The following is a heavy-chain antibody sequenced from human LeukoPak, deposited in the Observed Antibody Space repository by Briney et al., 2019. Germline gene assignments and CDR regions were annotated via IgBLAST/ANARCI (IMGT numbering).Heavy chain of an antibody. D-gene: IGHD2-2*01. CDR2: ISGYNGNT. Sequence: ASVKVSCKASGYTFTSHGINWVRQAPGQGLEWMGWISGYNGNTEFAQKFQGRVTMTTDRSTNTVYMELRSLRSDDTAVYYCARDQSYCSSTSCYHHWYFDLWGRGTLVTVSS. CDR3: ARDQSYCSSTSCYHHWYFDL. CDR1: GYTFTSHG. V-gene: IGHV1-18*01. J-gene: IGHJ2*01.